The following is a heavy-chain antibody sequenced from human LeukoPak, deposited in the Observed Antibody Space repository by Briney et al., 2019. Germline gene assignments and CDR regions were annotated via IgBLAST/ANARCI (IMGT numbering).Heavy chain of an antibody. CDR2: IYPSDSDT. V-gene: IGHV5-51*01. J-gene: IGHJ4*02. Sequence: GESLKISCKGSGYSFTNYWIGWVRQMPGKGLEWMGIIYPSDSDTTYSPSFQGQVTISADKSISTAYLQWSSLKASDTAMYYCATPYPREYCSSTTCYFNYWGQGTLVTVSS. D-gene: IGHD2-2*01. CDR1: GYSFTNYW. CDR3: ATPYPREYCSSTTCYFNY.